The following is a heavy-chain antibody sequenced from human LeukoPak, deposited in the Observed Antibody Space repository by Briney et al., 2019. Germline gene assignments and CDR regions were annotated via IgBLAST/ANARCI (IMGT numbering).Heavy chain of an antibody. CDR1: GDSISTSNSH. Sequence: SETLSLTCTVSGDSISTSNSHWGWIRQPPGKGLEWIGEINHSGSTNYNPSLKSRVTISVDTSKNQFSLKLSSVTAADTAVYYCARGPPAYCGGDCYHIDYWGQGTLVTVSS. D-gene: IGHD2-21*02. J-gene: IGHJ4*02. CDR2: INHSGST. V-gene: IGHV4-39*07. CDR3: ARGPPAYCGGDCYHIDY.